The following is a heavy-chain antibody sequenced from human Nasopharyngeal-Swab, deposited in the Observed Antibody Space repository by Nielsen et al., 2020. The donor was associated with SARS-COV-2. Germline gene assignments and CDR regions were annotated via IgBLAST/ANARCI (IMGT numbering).Heavy chain of an antibody. CDR1: GYTFTSYY. J-gene: IGHJ4*02. CDR3: ARAWYYYDSSGYETEYYFDY. D-gene: IGHD3-22*01. CDR2: INPSGGST. Sequence: ASVKVSCKASGYTFTSYYMHWVRQAPGQGLEWVGIINPSGGSTSHAQKFQGRVTMTRDTSTSTVYMELSSLRSEDTAVYYCARAWYYYDSSGYETEYYFDYWGQGTLATVSS. V-gene: IGHV1-46*01.